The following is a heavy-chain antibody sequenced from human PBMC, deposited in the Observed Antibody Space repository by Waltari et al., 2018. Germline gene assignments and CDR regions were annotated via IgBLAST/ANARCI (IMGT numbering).Heavy chain of an antibody. CDR2: IIPIFGTA. CDR1: GGTFSTYA. Sequence: QVQLVQSGAEVKKPGSSVKVSCKASGGTFSTYAFSWLRQAPGQGLEWMGGIIPIFGTANYAQKFRGRVTITADESTNTGYMELSSLTSDDTAVYYCAKEGKAAGSAGAFDMWGQGTMVTVSS. D-gene: IGHD6-13*01. J-gene: IGHJ3*02. CDR3: AKEGKAAGSAGAFDM. V-gene: IGHV1-69*01.